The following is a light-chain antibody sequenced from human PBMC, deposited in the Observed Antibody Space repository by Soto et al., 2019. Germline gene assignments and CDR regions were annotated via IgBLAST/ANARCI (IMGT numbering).Light chain of an antibody. Sequence: QSALTQPASVSGSPGQSITISCTGTSSDIGAYNSVSWYQHHPGKAPKLIVFQVSFRPSAVSDRFSGSKSDNTASLTISGLQTEDEADYYCLSYTESSTFVFGTGTKXT. J-gene: IGLJ1*01. CDR3: LSYTESSTFV. CDR1: SSDIGAYNS. CDR2: QVS. V-gene: IGLV2-14*01.